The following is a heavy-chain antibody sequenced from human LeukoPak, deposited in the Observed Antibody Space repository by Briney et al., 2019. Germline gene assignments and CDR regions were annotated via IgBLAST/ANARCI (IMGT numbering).Heavy chain of an antibody. J-gene: IGHJ4*02. Sequence: PGGSLRLSCEASGFTFGSHAMYWVRQAPGKGLEWVAGIFGSGGSPHYADPVKGRFTISRDNSRNTVYLQINSLRAEDPAVYYCGKTTVGYSSGQKPAWPVDYWGQGTLVTVSS. D-gene: IGHD5-18*01. V-gene: IGHV3-23*01. CDR2: IFGSGGSP. CDR3: GKTTVGYSSGQKPAWPVDY. CDR1: GFTFGSHA.